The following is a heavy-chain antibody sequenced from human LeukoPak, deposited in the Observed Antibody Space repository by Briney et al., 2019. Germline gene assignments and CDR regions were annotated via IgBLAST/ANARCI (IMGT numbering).Heavy chain of an antibody. CDR3: VSPTADYPFLYYFDS. CDR2: ISSDGNSK. V-gene: IGHV3-30*09. CDR1: GFSFSSYS. Sequence: QSGGSLRLSCAASGFSFSSYSIHWVRQAPGKGLEWVAVISSDGNSKNFALSVKGRFAISRDNSKNTLFLQMNNLRSEDTALYYCVSPTADYPFLYYFDSWGQGTLVTVSS. D-gene: IGHD5-12*01. J-gene: IGHJ4*02.